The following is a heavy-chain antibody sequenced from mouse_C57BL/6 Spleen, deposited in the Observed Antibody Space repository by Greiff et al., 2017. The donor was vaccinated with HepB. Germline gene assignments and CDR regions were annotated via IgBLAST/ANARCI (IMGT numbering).Heavy chain of an antibody. J-gene: IGHJ4*01. D-gene: IGHD1-1*01. CDR2: IYPGDGDT. Sequence: VQLQQSGAELVKPGASVKISCKASGYAFSSYWMNWVKQRPGKGLEWIGQIYPGDGDTNYNGKFKGKATLTADKSSSTAYMQLSSLTSEDSAVYFCARAFTTVDAMDYWGQGTSVTVSS. CDR3: ARAFTTVDAMDY. V-gene: IGHV1-80*01. CDR1: GYAFSSYW.